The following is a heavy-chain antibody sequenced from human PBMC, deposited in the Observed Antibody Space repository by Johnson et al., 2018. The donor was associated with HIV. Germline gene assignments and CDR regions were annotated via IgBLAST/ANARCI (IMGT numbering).Heavy chain of an antibody. CDR2: ISGSGGST. D-gene: IGHD1-26*01. CDR3: ARDRGGGSYHDAFDI. CDR1: GFSFSSYG. J-gene: IGHJ3*02. V-gene: IGHV3-23*04. Sequence: VQLVESGGGVVQPGGSLRLSCAASGFSFSSYGMHWVRQAPGKGLEWVSAISGSGGSTYYADSVKGRFTISSDNSKNTLYLQMNSLRAEDTAVYYCARDRGGGSYHDAFDIWGQGTMVTVSS.